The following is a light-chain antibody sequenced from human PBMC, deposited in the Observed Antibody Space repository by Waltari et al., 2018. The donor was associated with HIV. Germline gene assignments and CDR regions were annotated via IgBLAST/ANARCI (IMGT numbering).Light chain of an antibody. V-gene: IGKV3-11*01. CDR3: QQRSNWPS. J-gene: IGKJ4*01. CDR2: DAS. Sequence: EIVLTQSPATLSLSPGERATLPCRASQSVSSYLAWYQQKPGQAPRRLIYDASNRATGIPARFSGSVSGTDFTLTISSLEPEDFAVYYCQQRSNWPSFGGGTKVEIK. CDR1: QSVSSY.